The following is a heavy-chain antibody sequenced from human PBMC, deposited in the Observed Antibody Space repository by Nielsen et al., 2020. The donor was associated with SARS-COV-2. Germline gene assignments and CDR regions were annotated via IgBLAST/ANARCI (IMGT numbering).Heavy chain of an antibody. J-gene: IGHJ4*02. CDR3: ARHLASYSYGRDLDY. CDR1: GYSFSSYW. D-gene: IGHD5-18*01. CDR2: IDPSDSYT. V-gene: IGHV5-10-1*01. Sequence: GGSLRLSCKGSGYSFSSYWISWVRQLPGKGLEWMGRIDPSDSYTTYSPSFQGHVTISADKSISTAYLQWSSLKASDTAMYYCARHLASYSYGRDLDYWGQGTLVTVSS.